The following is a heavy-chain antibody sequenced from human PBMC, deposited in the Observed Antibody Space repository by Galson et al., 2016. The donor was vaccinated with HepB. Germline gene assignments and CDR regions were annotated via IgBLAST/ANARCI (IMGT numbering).Heavy chain of an antibody. D-gene: IGHD3-3*01. Sequence: SLRLPCAASGFTFSSYPMHWVRQAPGKGLEFLSTISSNGGSTHSADSVKGRFTVSRYNSENTLYLQMSSLRAEDAAVYYCVKSCSDDFWSGSYYYYYGMDVWGQGTTVTVSS. CDR2: ISSNGGST. CDR1: GFTFSSYP. J-gene: IGHJ6*02. CDR3: VKSCSDDFWSGSYYYYYGMDV. V-gene: IGHV3-64*03.